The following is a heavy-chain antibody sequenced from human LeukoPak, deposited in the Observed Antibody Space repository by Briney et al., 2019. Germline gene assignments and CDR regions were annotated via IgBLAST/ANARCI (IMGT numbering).Heavy chain of an antibody. Sequence: PGGSLRLSCTASGLTFSSLAMTWVRQAPGKGLEWVSTIRSNGDTTYNADSVKGRFTISRDNSKNTLYLQMNSLRAEDTSVYYCARPLGSWYEDAFDIWGQGTMVTVSS. CDR1: GLTFSSLA. V-gene: IGHV3-23*01. CDR2: IRSNGDTT. D-gene: IGHD6-13*01. J-gene: IGHJ3*02. CDR3: ARPLGSWYEDAFDI.